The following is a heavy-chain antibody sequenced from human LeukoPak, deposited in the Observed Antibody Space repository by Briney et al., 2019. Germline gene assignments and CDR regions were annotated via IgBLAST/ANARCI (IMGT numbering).Heavy chain of an antibody. CDR3: ARATPPLGYCSSTSCWGLDY. CDR1: GGTFSSYA. CDR2: TIPIFGTA. D-gene: IGHD2-2*01. J-gene: IGHJ4*02. Sequence: ASVKVSCKASGGTFSSYAISWVRQAPGQGLEWMGGTIPIFGTANYAQKFQGRVTITTDESTSTAYMELSSLRSEDTAVYYCARATPPLGYCSSTSCWGLDYWGQGTLVTVSS. V-gene: IGHV1-69*05.